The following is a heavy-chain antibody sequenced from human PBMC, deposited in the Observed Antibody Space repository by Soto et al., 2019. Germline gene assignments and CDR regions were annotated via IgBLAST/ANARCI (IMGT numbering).Heavy chain of an antibody. CDR1: GGSISSYY. J-gene: IGHJ4*02. D-gene: IGHD2-21*02. V-gene: IGHV4-59*01. CDR2: IYYSGST. CDR3: DRHLRGCGADSYYLDY. Sequence: SETLSLTCTVSGGSISSYYWSWIRQPPGKGLEWIGYIYYSGSTNYNPSLKSRVTISVDTSKNQFSLKLSSVTAADTAVYYRDRHLRGCGADSYYLDYWDQGTLVNVSS.